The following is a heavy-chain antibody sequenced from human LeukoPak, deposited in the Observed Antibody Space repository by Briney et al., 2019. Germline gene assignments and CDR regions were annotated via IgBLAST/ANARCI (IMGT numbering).Heavy chain of an antibody. CDR2: ISGSGGST. Sequence: GGSLRLSCAASGFTFSSYAMSWVRQAPGKGLEWVSSISGSGGSTYYADSVKGRFTISRDNSKNTLYLQMNSLRAEDTAVYYCAVRGTRLGELSHWGQGTLVTVSS. D-gene: IGHD3-16*02. J-gene: IGHJ4*02. CDR3: AVRGTRLGELSH. V-gene: IGHV3-23*01. CDR1: GFTFSSYA.